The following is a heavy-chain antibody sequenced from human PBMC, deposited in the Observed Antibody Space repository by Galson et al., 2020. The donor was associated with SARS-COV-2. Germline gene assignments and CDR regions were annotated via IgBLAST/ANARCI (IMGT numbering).Heavy chain of an antibody. CDR2: IIGRGDKT. D-gene: IGHD3-22*01. V-gene: IGHV3-23*01. J-gene: IGHJ4*02. Sequence: GESLKSPCAASGFTFSSYGMTWVRQAPGKGLEWVSSIIGRGDKTYYADSLQGRFTISRDNSKNTLSLHMSGLRADDSAVYFCARSSRGYGRYVFDYWGQGALVTVSS. CDR1: GFTFSSYG. CDR3: ARSSRGYGRYVFDY.